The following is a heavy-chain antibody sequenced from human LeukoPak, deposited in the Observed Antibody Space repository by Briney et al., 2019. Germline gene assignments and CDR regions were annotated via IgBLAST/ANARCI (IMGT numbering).Heavy chain of an antibody. Sequence: GASVKVSCKASGYTFTSYAMNWVRQAPGQGLEWMGWINTNTGNPTYAQGFTGRFVFSLDTSVSTAYLQISSLKAEDTAVYYCAREPSGSYMNDAFDIWGQGKMVTVSS. CDR2: INTNTGNP. CDR3: AREPSGSYMNDAFDI. CDR1: GYTFTSYA. V-gene: IGHV7-4-1*02. D-gene: IGHD1-26*01. J-gene: IGHJ3*02.